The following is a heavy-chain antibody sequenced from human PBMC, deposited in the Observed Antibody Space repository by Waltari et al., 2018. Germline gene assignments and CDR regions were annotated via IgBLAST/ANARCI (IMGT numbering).Heavy chain of an antibody. D-gene: IGHD2-15*01. CDR3: ARDRGGGLYLDS. CDR1: GDSMISNYF. Sequence: QLQLQESGPGLVKPSGTLSLTCVVSGDSMISNYFWSWVRQSPGKGLEWIGQVKRGGGPNSLPSFASRVIMSLDTAIHHFSLNMHSATAAGTAVYYCARDRGGGLYLDSWGRGILVSVSP. V-gene: IGHV4-4*02. CDR2: VKRGGGP. J-gene: IGHJ4*02.